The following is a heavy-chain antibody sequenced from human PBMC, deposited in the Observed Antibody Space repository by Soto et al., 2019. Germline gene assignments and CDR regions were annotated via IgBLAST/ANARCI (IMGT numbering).Heavy chain of an antibody. J-gene: IGHJ6*03. CDR3: VRDPTGVSRGIYCMDV. CDR1: GFTFNSPS. Sequence: EVQLVESGGGLVKPGGSLRLSCAASGFTFNSPSMNWVRQAPGKGLEWVSSISSRSTYIYYIDSVKGRFTISRDNAKNSVYLQMKSLRAEETAVYNCVRDPTGVSRGIYCMDVWGKGTTVTVSS. D-gene: IGHD7-27*01. V-gene: IGHV3-21*01. CDR2: ISSRSTYI.